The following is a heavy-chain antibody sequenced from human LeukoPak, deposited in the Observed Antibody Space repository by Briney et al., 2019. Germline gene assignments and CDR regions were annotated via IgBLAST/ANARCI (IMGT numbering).Heavy chain of an antibody. Sequence: ASVKVSCKASVYTFTSYDINWVRQATGQGLEWMGWMNPNSGNTGYAQKFQGRVTMTRNASISTAYMELSSLRSEDTAVYYCARGHMGLGDAFDIWGQETMVTVSS. CDR2: MNPNSGNT. J-gene: IGHJ3*02. V-gene: IGHV1-8*01. D-gene: IGHD3-16*01. CDR3: ARGHMGLGDAFDI. CDR1: VYTFTSYD.